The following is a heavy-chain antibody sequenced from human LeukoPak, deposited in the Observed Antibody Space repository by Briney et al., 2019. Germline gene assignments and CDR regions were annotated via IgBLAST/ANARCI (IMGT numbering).Heavy chain of an antibody. CDR3: AKTAYDTSGYSYNDFDF. D-gene: IGHD3-22*01. J-gene: IGHJ4*02. Sequence: PGGSLRLSCAASGFTFSSYAMSWVRQAPGKGLEWVSAICGIGGCTYYADSVKGRFTISIHNSKTTLYLQMNSLRAEDTAVYYCAKTAYDTSGYSYNDFDFWGQGTLVTVSS. CDR2: ICGIGGCT. V-gene: IGHV3-23*01. CDR1: GFTFSSYA.